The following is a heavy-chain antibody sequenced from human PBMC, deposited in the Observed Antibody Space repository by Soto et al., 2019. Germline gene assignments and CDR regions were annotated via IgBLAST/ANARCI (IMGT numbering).Heavy chain of an antibody. CDR1: GGSISTYY. CDR2: VYHSGTT. CDR3: ARLIGNSWLDS. D-gene: IGHD4-4*01. Sequence: PSETLSLTCTVSGGSISTYYWTWIRQSPGKGPEWIGYVYHSGTTNYNPSLESRVTISPDTSNNQPSLQLNSVTPDDTAVYYCARLIGNSWLDSWGQGTLVTVSS. J-gene: IGHJ5*01. V-gene: IGHV4-59*08.